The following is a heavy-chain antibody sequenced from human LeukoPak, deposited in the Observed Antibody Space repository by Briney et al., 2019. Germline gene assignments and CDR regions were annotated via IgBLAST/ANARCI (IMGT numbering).Heavy chain of an antibody. V-gene: IGHV4-59*01. CDR3: ASTGYSGYVGWFDP. CDR1: GGSISSYY. Sequence: SETLSLTCTVSGGSISSYYWSWIRQPPRKGLEWIGYIYYRGSTNYNAALKSRVTISVDTSKNQFSLKLSSVTAADTAVYYCASTGYSGYVGWFDPWGQGTLVTVSS. CDR2: IYYRGST. J-gene: IGHJ5*02. D-gene: IGHD5-12*01.